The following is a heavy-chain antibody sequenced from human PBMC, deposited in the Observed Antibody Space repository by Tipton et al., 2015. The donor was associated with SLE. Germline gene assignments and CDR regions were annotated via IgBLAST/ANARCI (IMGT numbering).Heavy chain of an antibody. CDR2: IYSAGKI. CDR1: GFTFYSFA. D-gene: IGHD3-3*01. CDR3: ARTYGVWNDDHPTMRSTGMDV. J-gene: IGHJ6*03. V-gene: IGHV3-23*03. Sequence: SLRLSCVASGFTFYSFAMSWVRQAPGKGLEWVSLIYSAGKIYYTDSVKGRFTISRDNSKNTLYLQMNSLRAEDTAVYYCARTYGVWNDDHPTMRSTGMDVWGKGTTVTVAS.